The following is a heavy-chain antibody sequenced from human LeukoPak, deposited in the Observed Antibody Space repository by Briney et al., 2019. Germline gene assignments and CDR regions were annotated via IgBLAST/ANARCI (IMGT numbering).Heavy chain of an antibody. CDR2: ISGSGGST. J-gene: IGHJ4*02. D-gene: IGHD6-19*01. V-gene: IGHV3-23*01. Sequence: GGSLRLSCAASGFTFSSYAMSWVRQAPGKGLEWASAISGSGGSTYYAGSVKGRFTISRDNSKNTLYLQMNSLRAEDTAVYYCTKERVYSSGWYFADYWGQGTLVTVSS. CDR3: TKERVYSSGWYFADY. CDR1: GFTFSSYA.